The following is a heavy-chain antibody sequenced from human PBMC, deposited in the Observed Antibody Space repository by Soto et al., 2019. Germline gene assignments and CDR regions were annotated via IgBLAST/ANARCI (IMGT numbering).Heavy chain of an antibody. V-gene: IGHV3-74*01. CDR1: GFTFSSYW. D-gene: IGHD2-15*01. CDR2: INSDGSST. J-gene: IGHJ3*02. CDR3: AKDRGFCSGGGCHSTNVFDI. Sequence: PGGSLRLSCAASGFTFSSYWMHWVRQAPWKGLVWVSRINSDGSSTSYADSVKGRFTISRDNAKNTLYLQMNSLRVEDTAVYYCAKDRGFCSGGGCHSTNVFDIWAQGTMVTVSS.